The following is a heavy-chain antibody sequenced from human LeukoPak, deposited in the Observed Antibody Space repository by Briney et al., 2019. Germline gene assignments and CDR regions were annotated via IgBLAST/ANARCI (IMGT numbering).Heavy chain of an antibody. Sequence: GRSLRLSCVSSGLTFSTHAIHWVRQAPGKGLEWVAVISYDGSNKYYADSVKGRFTVSRDNSKNTLYLQMDSLRADDTAMYYCLVTCYGAIYWGQGTLVTVSS. V-gene: IGHV3-30*04. CDR1: GLTFSTHA. CDR2: ISYDGSNK. J-gene: IGHJ4*02. CDR3: LVTCYGAIY. D-gene: IGHD4/OR15-4a*01.